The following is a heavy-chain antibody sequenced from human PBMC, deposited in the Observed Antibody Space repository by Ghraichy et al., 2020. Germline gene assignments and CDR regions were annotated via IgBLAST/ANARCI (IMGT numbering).Heavy chain of an antibody. V-gene: IGHV1-8*01. CDR1: GYTFTSYD. CDR3: AVLPGGYSSSWYATYYYYYYMDV. J-gene: IGHJ6*03. CDR2: MNPNSGNT. D-gene: IGHD6-13*01. Sequence: ASVKVSCKASGYTFTSYDINWVRQATGQGLEWMGWMNPNSGNTGYAQKFQGRVTMTRNTSISTAYMELSSLRSEDSAVYYCAVLPGGYSSSWYATYYYYYYMDVWGKGTTVTVSS.